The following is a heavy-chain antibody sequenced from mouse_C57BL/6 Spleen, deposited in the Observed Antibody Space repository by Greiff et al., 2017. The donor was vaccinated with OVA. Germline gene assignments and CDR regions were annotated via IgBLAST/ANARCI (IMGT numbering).Heavy chain of an antibody. CDR2: ISSGGSYT. CDR3: ARPGYSYAMDY. CDR1: GFTFSSYG. J-gene: IGHJ4*01. V-gene: IGHV5-6*01. D-gene: IGHD2-3*01. Sequence: EVQLVESGGDLVKPGGSLKLSCAASGFTFSSYGMSWVRQTPDKRLEWVATISSGGSYTYYPDSVKGRFTISRDNAKNTLYLQMSSLKSEDTAMYYCARPGYSYAMDYWGQGTSVTVSS.